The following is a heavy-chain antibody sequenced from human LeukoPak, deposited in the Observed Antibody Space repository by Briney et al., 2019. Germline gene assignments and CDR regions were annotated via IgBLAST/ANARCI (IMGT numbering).Heavy chain of an antibody. CDR2: IRSKAYGGTT. CDR3: TRVGGYSYGSFDY. V-gene: IGHV3-49*04. J-gene: IGHJ4*02. CDR1: GCTFGDYA. Sequence: GGSLRLSCTASGCTFGDYAMSWVSQAPGKGVEWVGFIRSKAYGGTTEYAASVKGTFTISRDDSNSIAYLQMNSLKTEDTAVYYCTRVGGYSYGSFDYWGQGTLVIVSS. D-gene: IGHD5-18*01.